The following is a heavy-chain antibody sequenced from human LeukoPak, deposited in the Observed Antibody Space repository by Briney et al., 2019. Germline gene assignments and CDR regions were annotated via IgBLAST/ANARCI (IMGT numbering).Heavy chain of an antibody. CDR2: ISYDGSNK. CDR1: GFTFSSYA. J-gene: IGHJ3*02. D-gene: IGHD4-17*01. CDR3: ARGRRATVTARVDAFDI. Sequence: GGSLRPSCAASGFTFSSYAMHWVRQAPGKGLEWVAVISYDGSNKYYADSVKGRFTISRDNAKNSLYLQMNSLRAEDTAVYYCARGRRATVTARVDAFDIWGQGTMVTVSS. V-gene: IGHV3-30*04.